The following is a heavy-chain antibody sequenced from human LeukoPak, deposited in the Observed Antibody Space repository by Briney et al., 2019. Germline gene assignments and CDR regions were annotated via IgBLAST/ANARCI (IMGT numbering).Heavy chain of an antibody. J-gene: IGHJ6*03. CDR2: INHSGST. CDR1: GGSFSGYY. CDR3: ASPAAGRSYYYYMDV. Sequence: SETLSLTCAVYGGSFSGYYWSWIRQPPGKGLEWIGEINHSGSTNYNPSLKSRVTISVDTSKNQFSLKLSSVTAADTAAYYCASPAAGRSYYYYMDVWGKGTTVTVSS. D-gene: IGHD6-13*01. V-gene: IGHV4-34*01.